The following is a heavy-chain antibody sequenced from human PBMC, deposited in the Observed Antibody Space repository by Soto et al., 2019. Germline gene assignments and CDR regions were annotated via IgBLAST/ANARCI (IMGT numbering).Heavy chain of an antibody. CDR2: IFSNDEK. Sequence: QVTLKESGPVLVKPTETLTLTCTVSGFSLSNVRMSVSWIRQPPGKALEWLAHIFSNDEKSYSTSLKSRLTISKDTSRGQVVLTMTSMDPVDTATYYCARTSIVSFLFDSWGQGILVTVSS. J-gene: IGHJ4*02. CDR1: GFSLSNVRMS. CDR3: ARTSIVSFLFDS. V-gene: IGHV2-26*01. D-gene: IGHD2-15*01.